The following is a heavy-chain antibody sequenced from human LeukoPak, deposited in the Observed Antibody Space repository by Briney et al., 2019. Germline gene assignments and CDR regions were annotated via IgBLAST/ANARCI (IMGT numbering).Heavy chain of an antibody. V-gene: IGHV3-21*01. CDR2: ISTSSRYI. D-gene: IGHD2-2*01. J-gene: IGHJ5*02. CDR1: GFTLSTFD. Sequence: PGGTLRLSCAAPGFTLSTFDMNWVRQAPGNGLEWVSSISTSSRYISYRDSVKGRFTISRDDATNSLYLQMISLRVEATAVYYCARADCSGSTCYLRRSWFDPWGQGTLVTVSS. CDR3: ARADCSGSTCYLRRSWFDP.